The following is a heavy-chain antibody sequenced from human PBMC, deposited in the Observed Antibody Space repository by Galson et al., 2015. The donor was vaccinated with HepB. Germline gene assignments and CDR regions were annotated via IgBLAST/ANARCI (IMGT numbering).Heavy chain of an antibody. J-gene: IGHJ4*02. D-gene: IGHD1-7*01. Sequence: SLRLSCAASGFTFSSYAMSWVRQAPGKGLEWVSAISASGATTHYTDSVKGRFTISRDNSKNTLYLQMNSLRAEDTAIYYCAKDFRGNYVAYFDYWGQGTLVAVSS. CDR3: AKDFRGNYVAYFDY. V-gene: IGHV3-23*01. CDR1: GFTFSSYA. CDR2: ISASGATT.